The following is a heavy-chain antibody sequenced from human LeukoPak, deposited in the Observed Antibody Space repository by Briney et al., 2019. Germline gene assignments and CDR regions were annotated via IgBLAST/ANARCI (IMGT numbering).Heavy chain of an antibody. CDR2: IYYSGST. Sequence: SETLSLTCTVSGGSISSSSYYWGWIRQPPGKGLEWIGSIYYSGSTYYNPSLKSRVTISVDTSKNQFSLKLSSVTAADTAVYYCARESNYHGSGTGWFDPWGQGTLVTVSS. V-gene: IGHV4-39*07. CDR3: ARESNYHGSGTGWFDP. D-gene: IGHD3-10*01. J-gene: IGHJ5*02. CDR1: GGSISSSSYY.